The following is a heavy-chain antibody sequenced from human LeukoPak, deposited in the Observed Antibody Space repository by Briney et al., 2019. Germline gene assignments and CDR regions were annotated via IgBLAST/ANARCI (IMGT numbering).Heavy chain of an antibody. V-gene: IGHV3-7*03. D-gene: IGHD3-16*01. CDR2: INHNGNVN. Sequence: GGSLRLSCVASGFTFGKYWMSWVRQAPGKGLEWVASINHNGNVNYYVDSVKGRFTISRDNAKNSLYLQMSNLRAEDTAVYFCARGGGLDVWGQGATVTVSS. J-gene: IGHJ6*02. CDR1: GFTFGKYW. CDR3: ARGGGLDV.